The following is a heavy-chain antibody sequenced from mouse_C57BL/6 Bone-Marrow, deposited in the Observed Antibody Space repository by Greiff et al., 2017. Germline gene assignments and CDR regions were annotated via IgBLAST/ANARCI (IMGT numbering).Heavy chain of an antibody. Sequence: VQLQQPGAELVKPGASVKLSCKASGYTFTSYWMHWVKQRPGQGLEWIGMIHPNSGSTNYNEKFKSKATLTVDKASSTAYMQLSSLTSEDSAVYYCAREDTTVVAPFDYWGQGTTLTVSS. CDR1: GYTFTSYW. CDR2: IHPNSGST. D-gene: IGHD1-1*01. V-gene: IGHV1-64*01. CDR3: AREDTTVVAPFDY. J-gene: IGHJ2*01.